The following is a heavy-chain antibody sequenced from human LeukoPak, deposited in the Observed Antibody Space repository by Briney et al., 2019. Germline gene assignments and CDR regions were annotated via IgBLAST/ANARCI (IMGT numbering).Heavy chain of an antibody. D-gene: IGHD4-17*01. CDR2: IWYDGSNK. V-gene: IGHV3-33*06. CDR3: AKVLLPNRLTTWFDS. CDR1: GFTFSSYG. Sequence: PGGSLRLSCAASGFTFSSYGMHWVRQAPGKGLEWVAVIWYDGSNKYFADSVKGRFSISRDNSKNILYLQMNSLRAEDTAEYYCAKVLLPNRLTTWFDSWGQGTLVTVSS. J-gene: IGHJ5*01.